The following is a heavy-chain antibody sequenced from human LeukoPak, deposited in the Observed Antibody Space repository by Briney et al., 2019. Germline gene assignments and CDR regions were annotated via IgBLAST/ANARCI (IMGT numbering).Heavy chain of an antibody. CDR3: ARVDDGADWYFDL. CDR1: GGSFSGYY. CDR2: INHSGST. D-gene: IGHD4-17*01. Sequence: SETLSLTRAVYGGSFSGYYWSWIRQPPGKGLEWIGEINHSGSTNYNPSLKSRVTISVDTSKNQFSLKLSSVTAADTAVYYCARVDDGADWYFDLWGRGTLVTVSS. J-gene: IGHJ2*01. V-gene: IGHV4-34*01.